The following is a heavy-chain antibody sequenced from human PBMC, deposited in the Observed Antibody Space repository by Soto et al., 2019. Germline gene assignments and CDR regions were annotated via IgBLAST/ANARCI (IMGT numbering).Heavy chain of an antibody. CDR1: GFTFSSYA. CDR3: ASDCVLRLLACRMERADP. V-gene: IGHV3-30-3*01. J-gene: IGHJ5*02. Sequence: QVQLVESGGGVVQPGRSLRLSCAASGFTFSSYAMHWVRQAPGKGLEWVAVISYDGSNKYYADSVKGRFTISRDNSKNTSYMQMNILRAEETAVYYCASDCVLRLLACRMERADPWGQGTLVTVSS. CDR2: ISYDGSNK. D-gene: IGHD1-1*01.